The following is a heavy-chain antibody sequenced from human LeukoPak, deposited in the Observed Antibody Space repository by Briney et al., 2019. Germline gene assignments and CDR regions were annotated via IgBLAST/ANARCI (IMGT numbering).Heavy chain of an antibody. CDR1: GFTISDYY. J-gene: IGHJ3*02. CDR3: ARVGKNGYAFDI. V-gene: IGHV3-11*06. D-gene: IGHD1-1*01. Sequence: PGGSPRLSCAASGFTISDYYMSWIRQAPGKGLEWVSYISSSSSYTNYADSVKGRFTISRDNAKNSLYLQMNSLRAEDTAVYYCARVGKNGYAFDIWGQGTMVTVSS. CDR2: ISSSSSYT.